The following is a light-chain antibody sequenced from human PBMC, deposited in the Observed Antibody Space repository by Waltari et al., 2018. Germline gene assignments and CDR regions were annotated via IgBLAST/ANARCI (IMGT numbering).Light chain of an antibody. CDR1: QSVSSN. Sequence: EIVMTQSPATLSVSPGETAHLSCEASQSVSSNVAWYQKKPGQASRLLIYDASTRATSIPAKFRGSGSGTEFTLTISSLQSEDFAVYYCQQYNRWPPITFGHGTRLEIK. V-gene: IGKV3-15*01. J-gene: IGKJ5*01. CDR3: QQYNRWPPIT. CDR2: DAS.